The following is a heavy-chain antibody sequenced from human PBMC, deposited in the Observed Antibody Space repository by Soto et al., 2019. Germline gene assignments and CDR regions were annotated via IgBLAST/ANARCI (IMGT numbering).Heavy chain of an antibody. CDR1: GDSINIVDDY. CDR3: ARLRWETENNWFDP. Sequence: PSETLSLTCPVSGDSINIVDDYWSWIRQPPGKGLEWMGYIYHSGSTHYNPSLNSRLTISIDTSTNRFSLNLTSVTAADTAVYFCARLRWETENNWFDPWGQGALVTGSS. J-gene: IGHJ5*02. D-gene: IGHD1-26*01. CDR2: IYHSGST. V-gene: IGHV4-30-4*01.